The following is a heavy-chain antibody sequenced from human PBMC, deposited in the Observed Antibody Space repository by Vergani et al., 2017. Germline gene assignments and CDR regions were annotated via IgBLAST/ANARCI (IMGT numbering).Heavy chain of an antibody. Sequence: EVQLVESGGGLIQPGGSLRLSCAASGFTVSSNYMSWVRQAPGKGLEWVSVIYSGGSTYYADSVKGRFTISRDNSKNTLYLQMNSLRAEDTAVYYCAREGTVTTGLEDYWGQGTLVTVSS. J-gene: IGHJ4*02. CDR1: GFTVSSNY. CDR2: IYSGGST. D-gene: IGHD4-17*01. V-gene: IGHV3-53*01. CDR3: AREGTVTTGLEDY.